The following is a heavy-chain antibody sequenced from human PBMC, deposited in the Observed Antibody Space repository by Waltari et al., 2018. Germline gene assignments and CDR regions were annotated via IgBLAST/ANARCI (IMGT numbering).Heavy chain of an antibody. D-gene: IGHD3-3*01. Sequence: QVQLQESGPGLVEPSETLSLTCAVSGFSISSGYWWGWIRQPPGKGLEWIGLIHHSGTTYYNPALKSRVTISVDTSKNQFSLKLSSVTATDTAVYYCARDGSGVAGWVSMYWGQGTLVTVSS. CDR3: ARDGSGVAGWVSMY. J-gene: IGHJ4*02. CDR2: IHHSGTT. CDR1: GFSISSGYW. V-gene: IGHV4-38-2*02.